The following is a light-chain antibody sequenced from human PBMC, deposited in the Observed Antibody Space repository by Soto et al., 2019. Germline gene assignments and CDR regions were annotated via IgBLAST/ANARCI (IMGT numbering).Light chain of an antibody. V-gene: IGKV1-5*03. Sequence: IQMTQSPSTLSASVGDTVTITCRASESIYSWLAWYKQIPGKDPQLLIYKTSTLQGGVPPRFSGSGSGAEYTLTISSLQPDDFATYFCQEYNTNSRTFGQGTRV. J-gene: IGKJ1*01. CDR3: QEYNTNSRT. CDR1: ESIYSW. CDR2: KTS.